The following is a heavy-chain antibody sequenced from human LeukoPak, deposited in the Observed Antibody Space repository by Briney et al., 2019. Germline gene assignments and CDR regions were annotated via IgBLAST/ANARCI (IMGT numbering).Heavy chain of an antibody. V-gene: IGHV3-7*01. D-gene: IGHD5-12*01. CDR3: ARVGGYDRHDAFDI. J-gene: IGHJ3*02. Sequence: GGSLRLSCAASGFTFSSYWMSWVRQAPGKGLEWVANIKQDGSEKYYVDSVKGRFTISRDNAKNSLYLQMNSLRAEDTAVYYCARVGGYDRHDAFDIWGQGTMVTVSS. CDR1: GFTFSSYW. CDR2: IKQDGSEK.